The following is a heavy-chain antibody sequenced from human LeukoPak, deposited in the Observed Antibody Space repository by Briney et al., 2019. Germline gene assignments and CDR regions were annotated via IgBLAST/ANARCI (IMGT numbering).Heavy chain of an antibody. CDR3: AKHGTMVRGVIIHYYYYMDV. D-gene: IGHD3-10*01. Sequence: GGSLRLSCAASGFTYSSYGMSWVRQAPGKGLEWVSAISGSGGSTYYADSVKGRSTISRDNSKNTLYLQVNSLRAEDTAVYYCAKHGTMVRGVIIHYYYYMDVWGKGTTVTISS. V-gene: IGHV3-23*01. CDR1: GFTYSSYG. CDR2: ISGSGGST. J-gene: IGHJ6*03.